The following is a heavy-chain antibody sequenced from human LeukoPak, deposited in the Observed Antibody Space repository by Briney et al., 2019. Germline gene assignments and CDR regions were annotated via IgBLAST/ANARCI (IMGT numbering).Heavy chain of an antibody. J-gene: IGHJ3*01. Sequence: SETLSLTCTVSGGSISSYYWSWIRQPPGKGLEWIGDIYYSGSTNYNPSLKSRVTIAVDPSKNQFSLKLSSVTAAVTAVYYCARSSWIQLWLVWGQGTMVTVSS. CDR2: IYYSGST. V-gene: IGHV4-59*01. CDR3: ARSSWIQLWLV. D-gene: IGHD5-18*01. CDR1: GGSISSYY.